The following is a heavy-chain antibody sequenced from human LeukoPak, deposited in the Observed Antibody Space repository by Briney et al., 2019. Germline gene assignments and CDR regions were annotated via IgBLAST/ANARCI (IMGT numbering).Heavy chain of an antibody. J-gene: IGHJ4*02. CDR1: GGSISSYY. CDR2: IYYSGTT. V-gene: IGHV4-59*08. CDR3: ARRHSSGWDYDY. D-gene: IGHD6-19*01. Sequence: SETLSLTCTVSGGSISSYYWSWIRQPPGKGLEWIGYIYYSGTTNYNPSLKSRVTISVDTSKNQFSLKLSSVTAADTAVYYCARRHSSGWDYDYWGQGTLVTVSS.